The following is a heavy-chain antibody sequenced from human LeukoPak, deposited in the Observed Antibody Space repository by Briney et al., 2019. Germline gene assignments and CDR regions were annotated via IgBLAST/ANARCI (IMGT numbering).Heavy chain of an antibody. CDR1: GGSVTSGGYF. CDR2: ISNSGTT. V-gene: IGHV4-31*03. J-gene: IGHJ3*02. Sequence: PSETLSLTCTVSGGSVTSGGYFWTWIRQHPGKGLEWIGYISNSGTTSYNPSLKSRVSISVDTSNNQFSLRLSSVTAADTAVYYCARDVVVTSSPDAFGIWGQGTMVTVSS. D-gene: IGHD2-21*02. CDR3: ARDVVVTSSPDAFGI.